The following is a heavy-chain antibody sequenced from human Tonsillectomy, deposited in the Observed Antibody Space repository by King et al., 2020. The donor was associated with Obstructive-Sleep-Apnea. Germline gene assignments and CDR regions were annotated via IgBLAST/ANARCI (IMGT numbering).Heavy chain of an antibody. D-gene: IGHD6-19*01. CDR1: GFSFSGSA. CDR3: TRHWYSSGWRFYDY. CDR2: IRSKATGYAT. V-gene: IGHV3-73*01. Sequence: VQLVESGGGLVQPGGSLKLSCGASGFSFSGSAMHWVRQASGKGLEWVGRIRSKATGYATAYAASVKGRLTISRDDSKNTAYLQMNSLKTEDTAVYYCTRHWYSSGWRFYDYWGQGTLVTVSS. J-gene: IGHJ4*02.